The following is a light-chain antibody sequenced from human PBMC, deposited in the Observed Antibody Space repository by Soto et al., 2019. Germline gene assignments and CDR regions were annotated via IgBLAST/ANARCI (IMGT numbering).Light chain of an antibody. V-gene: IGKV1-5*01. J-gene: IGKJ2*01. CDR3: QHYKSYPYT. Sequence: DIQMTQSPSTLAACVGDRVTMTCRASQSISRWLAWYPQKPGKAPKLFIYDASSLEIGVPSRFSGSGFGPEFTFTIRTLQPDDYASYYCQHYKSYPYTFGQGTKLEIK. CDR2: DAS. CDR1: QSISRW.